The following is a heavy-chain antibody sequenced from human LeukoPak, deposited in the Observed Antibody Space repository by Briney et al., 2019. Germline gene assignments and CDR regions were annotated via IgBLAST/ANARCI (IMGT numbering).Heavy chain of an antibody. CDR2: IWYDGSNK. CDR1: GFTFSSYG. J-gene: IGHJ6*02. V-gene: IGHV3-33*01. CDR3: ARDKNGGNPDGMDV. Sequence: GALRLSCAASGFTFSSYGMHWVRQAPGKGLEWVAVIWYDGSNKYYADSVKGRFTISRDNSKNTLYLQMNSLRAEDTAVYYCARDKNGGNPDGMDVWGQGTTVTVSS. D-gene: IGHD2-15*01.